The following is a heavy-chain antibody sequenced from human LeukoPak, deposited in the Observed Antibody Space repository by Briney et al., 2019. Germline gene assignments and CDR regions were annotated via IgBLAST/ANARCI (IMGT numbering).Heavy chain of an antibody. Sequence: GGSLRLSCVASGFTFSSYGMHWVRQAPGKGLEWVAVIWYDGSNKLYADSVKGRFTISKDSSKRTLFLQMDNLRAEDTAVYYCVRARDERYFDLWGRGTLVTVSS. J-gene: IGHJ2*01. CDR2: IWYDGSNK. CDR3: VRARDERYFDL. V-gene: IGHV3-33*01. D-gene: IGHD5-24*01. CDR1: GFTFSSYG.